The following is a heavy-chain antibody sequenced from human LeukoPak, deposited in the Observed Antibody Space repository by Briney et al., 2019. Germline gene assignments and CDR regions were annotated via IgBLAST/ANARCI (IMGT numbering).Heavy chain of an antibody. Sequence: PGGSLRLSCAASEFSVGSNYMTWVRQAPGKGLEWVSSISSSSSYIYYADSVKGRFTISRDNAKNSLYLQMNSLRAEDTAVYYCAREPDDGIAAHQGDVWGKGTTVTVSS. V-gene: IGHV3-21*01. CDR3: AREPDDGIAAHQGDV. CDR2: ISSSSSYI. J-gene: IGHJ6*04. D-gene: IGHD6-6*01. CDR1: EFSVGSNY.